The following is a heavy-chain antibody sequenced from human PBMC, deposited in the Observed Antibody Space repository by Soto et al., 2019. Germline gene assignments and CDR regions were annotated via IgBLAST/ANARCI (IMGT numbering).Heavy chain of an antibody. V-gene: IGHV3-53*01. D-gene: IGHD5-12*01. CDR1: GFTVSSNY. CDR3: ARDGYSGYDSSRNYYYYGMDV. CDR2: IYSGGST. Sequence: GGSLRLSCAASGFTVSSNYMSWVRQAPGKGLEWVSVIYSGGSTYYADSVKGRFTISRDNSKNTLYLQMNSLRAEDTAVYYCARDGYSGYDSSRNYYYYGMDVWGQGTTVTVSS. J-gene: IGHJ6*02.